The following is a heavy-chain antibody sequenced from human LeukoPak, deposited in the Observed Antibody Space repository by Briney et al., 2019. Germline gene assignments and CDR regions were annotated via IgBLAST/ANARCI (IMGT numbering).Heavy chain of an antibody. J-gene: IGHJ1*01. D-gene: IGHD3-10*01. CDR3: AKDLMRDRWFGES. Sequence: GGSLRLSCAASGFTFRSYAMHWVRQAPGKGLEWVAFIRYDGNDKFYAKSVKGRFTISRDTSRNTLYLQMNSLRPEDTAVYYCAKDLMRDRWFGESWGQGTLVTVSS. CDR2: IRYDGNDK. CDR1: GFTFRSYA. V-gene: IGHV3-30*02.